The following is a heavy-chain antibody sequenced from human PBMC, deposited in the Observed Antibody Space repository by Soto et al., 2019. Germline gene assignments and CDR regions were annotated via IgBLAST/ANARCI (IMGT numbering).Heavy chain of an antibody. Sequence: PGGSLRLSCATSGFPFSDYYMSWIRQAPGKGLEWLSHISPKSTYRNYADSVKGRFTISRDNTKSSLFLHMNSLGVEDTAVYYCTRGGGGGLFEHWGQGVLVTVSS. CDR1: GFPFSDYY. CDR2: ISPKSTYR. D-gene: IGHD2-15*01. CDR3: TRGGGGGLFEH. V-gene: IGHV3-11*06. J-gene: IGHJ4*02.